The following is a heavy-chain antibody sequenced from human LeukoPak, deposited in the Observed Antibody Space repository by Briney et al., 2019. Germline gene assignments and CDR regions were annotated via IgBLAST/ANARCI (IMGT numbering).Heavy chain of an antibody. CDR2: LCGSGGST. CDR3: AMEGSSWLSRAEYFQH. V-gene: IGHV3-23*01. Sequence: GGSLRLSCAASGFTLCSYAMSWVRQAPGEGPGWVSALCGSGGSTYYADSVKGRFTISRDNSKNTLYLQMNSLRAEDTAVYYCAMEGSSWLSRAEYFQHWGQGTLVTVSS. J-gene: IGHJ1*01. D-gene: IGHD6-13*01. CDR1: GFTLCSYA.